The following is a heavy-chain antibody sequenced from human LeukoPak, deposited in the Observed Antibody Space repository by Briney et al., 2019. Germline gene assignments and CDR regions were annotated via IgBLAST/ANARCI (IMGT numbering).Heavy chain of an antibody. CDR2: INPKSGDT. CDR1: GYTFTDYY. Sequence: ASVKVSCKASGYTFTDYYMHWVRQAPGQGLEWMGWINPKSGDTRYEQKFQGRVAMTRATSVGTAYMELTRLTSDDTAVYYCAREDDYYFNWGQGTLVTVSS. CDR3: AREDDYYFN. V-gene: IGHV1-2*02. J-gene: IGHJ4*02. D-gene: IGHD5-24*01.